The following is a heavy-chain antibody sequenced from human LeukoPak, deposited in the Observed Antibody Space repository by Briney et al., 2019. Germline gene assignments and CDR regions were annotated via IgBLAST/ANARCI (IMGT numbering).Heavy chain of an antibody. CDR2: IYTSGST. CDR3: ARGGQASSGYYYDY. V-gene: IGHV4-61*02. CDR1: GGSISNGSYY. Sequence: PSETLSLTCTVSGGSISNGSYYWSWIRQPAGKGLEWIGRIYTSGSTNYNPSLRSRVTISIDTSKNQFSLRLSSVTAADTAVYYCARGGQASSGYYYDYWGQGTLVTVSS. D-gene: IGHD3-22*01. J-gene: IGHJ4*02.